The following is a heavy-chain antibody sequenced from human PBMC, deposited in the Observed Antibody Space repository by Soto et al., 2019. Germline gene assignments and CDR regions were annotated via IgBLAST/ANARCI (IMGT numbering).Heavy chain of an antibody. Sequence: QVQRQQWGAVLFKPSETLSLTCAVSGGAFSVYSWIWIRQPPGKGLEWIGEITHNGGTNYNPSLKSRVDISVDTSKKHLSLNLSSVTAPDTAVYYGARGPYSGSHSDYRGEGTLVTVSS. CDR2: ITHNGGT. CDR1: GGAFSVYS. V-gene: IGHV4-34*01. J-gene: IGHJ4*02. CDR3: ARGPYSGSHSDY. D-gene: IGHD1-26*01.